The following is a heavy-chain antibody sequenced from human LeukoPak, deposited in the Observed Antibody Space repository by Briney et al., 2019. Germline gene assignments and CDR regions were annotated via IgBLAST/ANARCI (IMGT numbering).Heavy chain of an antibody. Sequence: GGSLRLSCAASGFTVSSNYMSWVRQAPGKGLEWVSVIYSGGSTYYADSVKGRFTIARDNSKNTLYLQINSLRAEDTAVYYCARDQGSNYGGNGVDYWGQGTLVTVSS. CDR1: GFTVSSNY. J-gene: IGHJ4*02. CDR3: ARDQGSNYGGNGVDY. V-gene: IGHV3-66*02. D-gene: IGHD4-23*01. CDR2: IYSGGST.